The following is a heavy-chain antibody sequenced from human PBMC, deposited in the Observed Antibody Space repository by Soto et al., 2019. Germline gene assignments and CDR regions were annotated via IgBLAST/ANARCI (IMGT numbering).Heavy chain of an antibody. CDR1: GFTVSSNY. Sequence: EVQLVESGGGLVQPGGSLRLSCAASGFTVSSNYMSWVRQAPGKGLEWVSVIYSGGSTYYADSVKGRFTISRDNSKNTLYLQMNSLRAEDTAVYYRARSLGVGGANYRGYWGQGTLVTVSS. V-gene: IGHV3-66*01. CDR2: IYSGGST. D-gene: IGHD3-16*01. J-gene: IGHJ4*02. CDR3: ARSLGVGGANYRGY.